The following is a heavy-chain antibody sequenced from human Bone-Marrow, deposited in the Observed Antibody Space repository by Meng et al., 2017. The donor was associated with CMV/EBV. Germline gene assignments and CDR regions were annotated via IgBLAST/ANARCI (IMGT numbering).Heavy chain of an antibody. D-gene: IGHD3-3*01. CDR2: IYYSGST. CDR1: GGSISSSSYY. J-gene: IGHJ4*02. CDR3: ARHLVTIFGVVIAYPDYFDY. Sequence: SETLSLTCTVSGGSISSSSYYWGWIRQPPGKGLEWIGSIYYSGSTYYNPSLKSRVTISVDTSKNQFSLKLSSVTAADTAVYYCARHLVTIFGVVIAYPDYFDYWGQGTLVTVYS. V-gene: IGHV4-39*01.